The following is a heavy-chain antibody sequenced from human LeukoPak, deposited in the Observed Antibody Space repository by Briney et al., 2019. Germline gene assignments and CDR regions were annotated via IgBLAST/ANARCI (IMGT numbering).Heavy chain of an antibody. J-gene: IGHJ4*02. Sequence: SQTLSLTCAVSGGSISSGGYSWSWIRQPPGKGLEWIGYIYHSGSTYYNPSLKSRVTISVDRSKNQFSLKLSSVTAADTAVYYCARGDSGSPLNYWGQGTLVTVSS. CDR3: ARGDSGSPLNY. V-gene: IGHV4-30-2*01. CDR2: IYHSGST. CDR1: GGSISSGGYS. D-gene: IGHD1-26*01.